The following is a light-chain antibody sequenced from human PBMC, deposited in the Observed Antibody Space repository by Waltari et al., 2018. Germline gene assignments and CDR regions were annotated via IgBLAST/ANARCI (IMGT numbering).Light chain of an antibody. CDR1: QGISSY. J-gene: IGKJ4*01. Sequence: AIRITQSPSSLSASTGHRVTITCRASQGISSYLAWYQQKPGKAPKLLIYGASTLQSGVPSRLSGSGSGTDFTLTISCLQSEDFATYYCQQYHNYPFFGGGTRVEIK. CDR3: QQYHNYPF. CDR2: GAS. V-gene: IGKV1-8*01.